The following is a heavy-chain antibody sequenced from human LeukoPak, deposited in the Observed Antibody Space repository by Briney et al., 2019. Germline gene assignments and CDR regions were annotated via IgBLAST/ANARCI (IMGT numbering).Heavy chain of an antibody. CDR1: GFTFGSYA. Sequence: PGGSLRLSCAASGFTFGSYAMSWVRQVPGKGLEWVSALSARGGRTFYADSVNGRFTISRDNSKNTLYLQMNSLRAEDTAVYYCVQEDSESYSATPFDYWGQGTLVTVSS. CDR3: VQEDSESYSATPFDY. V-gene: IGHV3-23*01. D-gene: IGHD3-10*01. J-gene: IGHJ4*02. CDR2: LSARGGRT.